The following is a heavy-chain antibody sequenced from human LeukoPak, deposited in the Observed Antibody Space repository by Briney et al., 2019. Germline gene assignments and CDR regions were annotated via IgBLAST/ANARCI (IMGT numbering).Heavy chain of an antibody. CDR3: AKQGYSSWYEY. V-gene: IGHV3-74*01. J-gene: IGHJ4*02. D-gene: IGHD6-13*01. Sequence: GGSLRLSCAASGFTFSRYWMHWVRHAPGKGLIWVSRIKTDGTSTNYADSVKGRLTISRDNSKNTLYLQMSSLRAEDTAVYYCAKQGYSSWYEYWGQGTLVTVSS. CDR1: GFTFSRYW. CDR2: IKTDGTST.